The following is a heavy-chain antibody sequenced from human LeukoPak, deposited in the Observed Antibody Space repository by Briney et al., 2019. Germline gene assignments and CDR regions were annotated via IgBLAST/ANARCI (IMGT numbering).Heavy chain of an antibody. CDR1: GDTFTRYG. CDR3: ARVARTTGTTDFDY. D-gene: IGHD1-1*01. CDR2: ISTYNGHT. V-gene: IGHV1-18*04. Sequence: GASVKVSCKASGDTFTRYGISWVRQAPGQGLAWMGWISTYNGHTKYAQKLQGRVTMTTDTATTTAYMELRSLTSDDTAVYYCARVARTTGTTDFDYWGQGTLVTVSS. J-gene: IGHJ4*02.